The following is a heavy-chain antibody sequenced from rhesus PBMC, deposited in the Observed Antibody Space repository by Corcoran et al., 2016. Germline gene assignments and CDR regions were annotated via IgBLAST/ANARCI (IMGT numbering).Heavy chain of an antibody. CDR1: GGSISNNY. V-gene: IGHV4S11*01. CDR3: ARQGYTEHLGGLDA. D-gene: IGHD2-39*02. Sequence: QLQLQESGPGLVKPSETLSLTCGVSGGSISNNYWSWIRQAPGQGLVWTGYISGWGSSTTSNTSLKSQVPLSVDTSKTHPDLTLTSVTAADTAVYYGARQGYTEHLGGLDAWGQGVVVTVSS. J-gene: IGHJ6*01. CDR2: ISGWGSST.